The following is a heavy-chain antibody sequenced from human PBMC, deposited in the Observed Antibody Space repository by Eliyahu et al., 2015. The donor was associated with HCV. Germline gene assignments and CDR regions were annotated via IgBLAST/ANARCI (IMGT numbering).Heavy chain of an antibody. CDR3: AKDSGIVAAGLFDY. CDR2: MSGSGGST. CDR1: GFTFXNYA. V-gene: IGHV3-23*01. Sequence: EVQLLESGGXLVQPGGSLRVSCAASGFTFXNYAMSXVRQAPGKGLGWVSAMSGSGGSTYYADSVKGRFTISRDNSKNTLYLQMNSLRAEDTAVYYCAKDSGIVAAGLFDYWGQGTLVTVPS. J-gene: IGHJ4*02. D-gene: IGHD6-13*01.